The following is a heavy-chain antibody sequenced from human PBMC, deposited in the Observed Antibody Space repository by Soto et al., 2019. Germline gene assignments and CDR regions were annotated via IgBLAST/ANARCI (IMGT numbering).Heavy chain of an antibody. CDR2: INAGNGNT. V-gene: IGHV1-3*01. CDR1: GYTFTSYA. J-gene: IGHJ1*01. Sequence: ASVKVSCKASGYTFTSYAMHWVRQAPGQRLEWMGWINAGNGNTKYSQKFQGRVTITRDTSASTAYMELSSLRSEDTAVYYCARPTGPGYSSSSEYFQHWGQGTLVTVSS. D-gene: IGHD6-6*01. CDR3: ARPTGPGYSSSSEYFQH.